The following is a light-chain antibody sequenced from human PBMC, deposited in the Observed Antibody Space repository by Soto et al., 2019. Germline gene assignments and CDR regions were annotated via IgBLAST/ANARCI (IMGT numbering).Light chain of an antibody. Sequence: DIVLTQSPGTLSLSPGERATLSCRASQGILNNYLDWFQQKPGQAPRLIIYGVSNRAAGIPDRFSGSGSVTDFTLTISRLEVEDYGVYYCQQFGISPWTFGQGTRVE. CDR3: QQFGISPWT. CDR2: GVS. J-gene: IGKJ1*01. V-gene: IGKV3-20*01. CDR1: QGILNNY.